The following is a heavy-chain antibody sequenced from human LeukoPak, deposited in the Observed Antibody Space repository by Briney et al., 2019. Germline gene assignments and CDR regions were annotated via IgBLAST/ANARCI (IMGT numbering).Heavy chain of an antibody. J-gene: IGHJ4*02. CDR1: GFTFSSNG. Sequence: GGSLRLSCAASGFTFSSNGMSWVRQAPGKGLEWVSSITGSGANTYYADSVKGRFTISRNNSKNTLYLQMNSLRADDTAVYYCTKRSGTVNPKTYYFDYWGQGTLVTVSS. CDR2: ITGSGANT. V-gene: IGHV3-23*01. D-gene: IGHD4-17*01. CDR3: TKRSGTVNPKTYYFDY.